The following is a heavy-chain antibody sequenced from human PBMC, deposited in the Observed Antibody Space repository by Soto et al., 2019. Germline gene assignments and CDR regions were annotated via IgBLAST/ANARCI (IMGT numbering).Heavy chain of an antibody. Sequence: ASVKVSCKASGYTFTGYYMHWVRQAPGQGLEWMGWINPNSGGTNYAQKFQGWVTMTRDTSISTAYMELSRLRSDDTAVYYCARMNYGILTGPLYGMDVWGQGTTVTV. J-gene: IGHJ6*02. V-gene: IGHV1-2*04. CDR2: INPNSGGT. CDR1: GYTFTGYY. CDR3: ARMNYGILTGPLYGMDV. D-gene: IGHD3-9*01.